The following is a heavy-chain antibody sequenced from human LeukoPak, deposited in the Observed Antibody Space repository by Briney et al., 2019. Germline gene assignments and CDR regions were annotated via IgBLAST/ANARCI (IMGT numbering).Heavy chain of an antibody. Sequence: GGSLRLSCAASGFTFDDYTTNWVRQAPGKGLEWVSSISSTSTYIFDADSVKGRFTVSRDNAKNSLYLQMNSLRAEDTAVYYCAKDERRLWFGELLYWFDPWGQGTLVTVSS. CDR3: AKDERRLWFGELLYWFDP. V-gene: IGHV3-21*04. CDR2: ISSTSTYI. CDR1: GFTFDDYT. D-gene: IGHD3-10*01. J-gene: IGHJ5*02.